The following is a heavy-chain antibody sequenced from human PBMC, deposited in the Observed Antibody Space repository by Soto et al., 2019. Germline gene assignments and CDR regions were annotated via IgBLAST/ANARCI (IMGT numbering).Heavy chain of an antibody. CDR1: GFTFSSYA. D-gene: IGHD3-10*01. V-gene: IGHV3-23*01. CDR3: AKVGSPTRDFDI. J-gene: IGHJ3*02. Sequence: LRLSCAASGFTFSSYAMSWVRQAPGKGLEWVSAISGSGGSTYYADSVKGRFTISRDNSKNTLYLQMNSLRAEDTAVYYCAKVGSPTRDFDIWGQGTMVTVSS. CDR2: ISGSGGST.